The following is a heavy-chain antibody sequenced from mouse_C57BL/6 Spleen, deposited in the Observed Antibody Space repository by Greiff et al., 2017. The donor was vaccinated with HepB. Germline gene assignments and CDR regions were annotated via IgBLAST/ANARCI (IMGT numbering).Heavy chain of an antibody. Sequence: VQLKQSGPELVKPGASVKISCKASGYSFTGYYMNWVKQSPEKSLEWIGEINPSTGGTTYNQKFKAKATLTVDKASSTAYMQLKSLTSEDSAVYYCARFYGYYAMDYWGQGTSVTVSS. D-gene: IGHD1-1*02. CDR3: ARFYGYYAMDY. J-gene: IGHJ4*01. V-gene: IGHV1-42*01. CDR1: GYSFTGYY. CDR2: INPSTGGT.